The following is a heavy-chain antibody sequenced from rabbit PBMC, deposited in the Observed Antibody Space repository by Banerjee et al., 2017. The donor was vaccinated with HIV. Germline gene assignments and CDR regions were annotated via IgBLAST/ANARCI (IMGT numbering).Heavy chain of an antibody. D-gene: IGHD4-2*01. V-gene: IGHV1S45*01. CDR1: GIDFSSSYW. CDR2: IATGSLGST. Sequence: EESGGDLVKPEGSLTLTCTASGIDFSSSYWICWVRQAPGKGLEWIACIATGSLGSTYYASWAKGRFTISKTSSTTVTLQMTSLTAADTATYFCARDAGYAGSNLWGQGTLVTVS. CDR3: ARDAGYAGSNL. J-gene: IGHJ4*01.